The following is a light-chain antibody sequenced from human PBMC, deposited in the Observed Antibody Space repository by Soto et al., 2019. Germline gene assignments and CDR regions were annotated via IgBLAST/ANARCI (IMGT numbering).Light chain of an antibody. CDR2: GAS. CDR1: QSVSSN. Sequence: IGMTQSPATLSVSPGERATLSCMASQSVSSNLAWYQQKPGQAPRLLIYGASTTATGIPARFSGSGSGTEFTLTISSLQSEDFAVYYCQQYNKWPRTFGQGTKV. V-gene: IGKV3-15*01. J-gene: IGKJ2*01. CDR3: QQYNKWPRT.